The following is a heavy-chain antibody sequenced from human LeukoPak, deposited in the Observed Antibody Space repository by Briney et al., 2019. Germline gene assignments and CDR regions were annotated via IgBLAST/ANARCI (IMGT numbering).Heavy chain of an antibody. V-gene: IGHV4-30-4*01. CDR3: ARAPQPGNWFDP. CDR1: GGSISSGDYY. Sequence: SETLSLTCTVSGGSISSGDYYWSWIRQPPGKGLEWIGYIYYSGSTYYNPSLKSRVTISVDTSKNQFSLKLSSVTAADTAVYYCARAPQPGNWFDPWGQGTLVTVSS. D-gene: IGHD1-1*01. J-gene: IGHJ5*02. CDR2: IYYSGST.